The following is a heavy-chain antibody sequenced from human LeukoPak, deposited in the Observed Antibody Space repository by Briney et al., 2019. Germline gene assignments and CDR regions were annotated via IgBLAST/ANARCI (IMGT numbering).Heavy chain of an antibody. V-gene: IGHV3-7*03. CDR1: GFTFGSYW. CDR2: IKQDGSEK. D-gene: IGHD1-1*01. Sequence: QSGGSLRLSCATSGFTFGSYWMTWVRQAPGKGLEWVANIKQDGSEKNYVDSVKGRFTISRDNSKNSLYLQMNSLRAEDTAVYYCARDPPRHVQVPCYWGQGTRVTVSS. J-gene: IGHJ4*02. CDR3: ARDPPRHVQVPCY.